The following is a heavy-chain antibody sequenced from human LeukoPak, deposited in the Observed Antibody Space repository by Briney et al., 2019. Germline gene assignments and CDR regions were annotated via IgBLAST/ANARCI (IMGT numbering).Heavy chain of an antibody. V-gene: IGHV3-23*01. Sequence: GGSLRLSCAASGFTFNSYAMTWVRQAPGKGLEWVSTISGSGGTTYYADSVKGRFTISRDNSKNTLYLQMNSLRAEDTAVYYCAKAIRSGVFDYWGQGTLVTVSS. CDR2: ISGSGGTT. D-gene: IGHD3-16*01. CDR3: AKAIRSGVFDY. CDR1: GFTFNSYA. J-gene: IGHJ4*02.